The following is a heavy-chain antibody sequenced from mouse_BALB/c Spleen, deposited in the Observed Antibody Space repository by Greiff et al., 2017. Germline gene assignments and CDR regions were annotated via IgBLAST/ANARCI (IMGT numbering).Heavy chain of an antibody. CDR2: IWGGGST. Sequence: VKLVESGPGLVAPSQSLSITCAVSGFSFSRYSVHWVRQPPGKGLEWLGMIWGGGSTDYNSALKSRLSISKDNSKSQVFLKMNSLQTDDTAMYCEARDGNYAWFAYWGQGTLVTVSA. D-gene: IGHD2-1*01. CDR1: GFSFSRYS. V-gene: IGHV2-6-4*01. J-gene: IGHJ3*01. CDR3: ARDGNYAWFAY.